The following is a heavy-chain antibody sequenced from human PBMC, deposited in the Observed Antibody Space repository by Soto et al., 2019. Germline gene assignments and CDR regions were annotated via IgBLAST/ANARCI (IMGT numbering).Heavy chain of an antibody. CDR2: IWYDGSNK. CDR3: ARDGGEYDILTGYYFGYYFDY. D-gene: IGHD3-9*01. J-gene: IGHJ4*02. V-gene: IGHV3-33*01. CDR1: GFTFSSYG. Sequence: QVQLVESGGGVVQPGRSLRLSCAASGFTFSSYGMHWVRQAPGKGLEWVAVIWYDGSNKYYADSVKGRFTISRDNSKKTLYLQMNSLRAEDTAVYYCARDGGEYDILTGYYFGYYFDYWGQGTLVTVSS.